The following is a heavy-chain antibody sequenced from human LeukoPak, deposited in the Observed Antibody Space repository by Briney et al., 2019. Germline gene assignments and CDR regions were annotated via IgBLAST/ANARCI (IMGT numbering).Heavy chain of an antibody. CDR1: GYSFTSYW. D-gene: IGHD2-2*02. CDR3: ARRRYCSSTSCYTGHAFDI. J-gene: IGHJ3*02. Sequence: GESLKISCKGSGYSFTSYWIGWVRQMPGKGLEWMGIIYPGDSDTRYSPPFQGQVTISADKSISTAYLQWSSLKASDTAMYYCARRRYCSSTSCYTGHAFDIWGQGTMVTVSS. V-gene: IGHV5-51*01. CDR2: IYPGDSDT.